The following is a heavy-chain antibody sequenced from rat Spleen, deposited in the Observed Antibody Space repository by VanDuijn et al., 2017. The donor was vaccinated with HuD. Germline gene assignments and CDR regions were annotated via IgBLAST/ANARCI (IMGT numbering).Heavy chain of an antibody. J-gene: IGHJ3*01. CDR2: ITPSGGST. CDR3: ATERYPPFAY. Sequence: EVQLVESGGGLVQPGNSLKLSCAASGFTFSDYAMAWVRQSPKKGLEWVASITPSGGSTYYRDSVKGRFTISRDNAKSTLYLHMDSLRSEDTATYYCATERYPPFAYWGQGTLVTVSS. V-gene: IGHV5-19*01. CDR1: GFTFSDYA. D-gene: IGHD1-5*01.